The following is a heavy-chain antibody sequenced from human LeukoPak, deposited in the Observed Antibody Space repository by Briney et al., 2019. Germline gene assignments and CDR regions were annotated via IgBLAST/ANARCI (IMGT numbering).Heavy chain of an antibody. Sequence: SETLSLTCTVSGGSISSSSYYWGWIRQPPGKGLEWIGSIYYSGSTYYNPSLKSRVTISVDTSKNQFSLKLSSVTAADTAVYYCASPYCGGDCYQFDYWGQGTLVTVSS. CDR3: ASPYCGGDCYQFDY. D-gene: IGHD2-21*02. CDR2: IYYSGST. CDR1: GGSISSSSYY. V-gene: IGHV4-39*07. J-gene: IGHJ4*02.